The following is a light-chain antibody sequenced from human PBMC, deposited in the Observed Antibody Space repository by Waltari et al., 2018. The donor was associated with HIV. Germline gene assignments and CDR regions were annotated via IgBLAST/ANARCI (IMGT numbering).Light chain of an antibody. J-gene: IGLJ3*02. Sequence: SYVVSQPPSVSVAPGQTARMTCEGNNVGSKGVHWYQKKPDQAPILVIYYDRDRPSGIPGRFSGSNFGNTATLTITSVEAGDEVDYYCQVWDSSSDHRGVFGGGTKLTVL. CDR3: QVWDSSSDHRGV. CDR2: YDR. CDR1: NVGSKG. V-gene: IGLV3-21*04.